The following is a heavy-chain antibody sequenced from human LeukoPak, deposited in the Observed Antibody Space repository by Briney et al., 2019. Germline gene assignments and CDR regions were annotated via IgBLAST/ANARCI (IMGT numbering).Heavy chain of an antibody. CDR2: ISSGGRT. CDR1: GFNVSSNY. V-gene: IGHV3-66*01. Sequence: TGDSLTLSCAASGFNVSSNYMSWVRQAPGKGLELGSVISSGGRTYYADSVKGRFTIYRDNTKNTLYIQMHSLRAADTAVYYCARDNYYDSSGYYRDWGQGTLVTVSS. CDR3: ARDNYYDSSGYYRD. J-gene: IGHJ4*02. D-gene: IGHD3-22*01.